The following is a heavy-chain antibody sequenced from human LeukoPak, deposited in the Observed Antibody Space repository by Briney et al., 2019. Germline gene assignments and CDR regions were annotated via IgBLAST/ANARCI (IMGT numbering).Heavy chain of an antibody. Sequence: PGGSLRLSCAASGFTVSSNYMSWVRQAPGKGLERVSVIYSGGSTYYADSVKGRFTISRDNSKNTLYLQMNSLRAEDTAVYYCARENWNYVSWFDPWGQGTLVTVSS. V-gene: IGHV3-53*01. CDR1: GFTVSSNY. CDR2: IYSGGST. CDR3: ARENWNYVSWFDP. D-gene: IGHD1-7*01. J-gene: IGHJ5*02.